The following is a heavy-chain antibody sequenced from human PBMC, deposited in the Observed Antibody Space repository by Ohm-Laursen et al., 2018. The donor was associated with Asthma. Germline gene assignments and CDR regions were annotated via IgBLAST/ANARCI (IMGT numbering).Heavy chain of an antibody. Sequence: LRLSCAAAGFIFNNDFMSWIRQAPGKGLEWVSYTSGTGSVIYYADSVKGRFTISWDDAKNSLYLQMNSLRVDDTAVYYCATLGDSSITQWGQGTLVTVSS. V-gene: IGHV3-11*01. D-gene: IGHD3-16*01. CDR3: ATLGDSSITQ. J-gene: IGHJ4*02. CDR1: GFIFNNDF. CDR2: TSGTGSVI.